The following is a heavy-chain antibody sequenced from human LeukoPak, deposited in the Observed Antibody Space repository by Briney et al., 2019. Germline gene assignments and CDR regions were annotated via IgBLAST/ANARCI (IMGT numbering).Heavy chain of an antibody. CDR3: ASEGQSGSYGAFDI. Sequence: ASVKVSCKASGYTFTSYAMHWVRQAPGQRLEWMGWINAGNGNTKYSQEFQGRVTITRDTSASTAYMELSSLRSEDMAVYYCASEGQSGSYGAFDIWGQGTMVTVSS. CDR2: INAGNGNT. V-gene: IGHV1-3*03. D-gene: IGHD1-26*01. CDR1: GYTFTSYA. J-gene: IGHJ3*02.